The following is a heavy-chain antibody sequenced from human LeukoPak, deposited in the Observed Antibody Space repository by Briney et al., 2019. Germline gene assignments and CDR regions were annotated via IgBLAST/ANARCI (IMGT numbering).Heavy chain of an antibody. D-gene: IGHD6-19*01. V-gene: IGHV7-4-1*02. CDR2: INTNTGNP. Sequence: ASVKVSCKASGYTFTSYAMNWVRQAPGQGLEWMGWINTNTGNPTYAQGFTGRFVFSLDTSVSTAYLQISSLKAEDTAVYYCARGVAVAHPEYFQHWGHGTLVTVSS. CDR3: ARGVAVAHPEYFQH. J-gene: IGHJ1*01. CDR1: GYTFTSYA.